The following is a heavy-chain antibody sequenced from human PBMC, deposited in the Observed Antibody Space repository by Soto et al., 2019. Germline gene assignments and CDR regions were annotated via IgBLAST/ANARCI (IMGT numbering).Heavy chain of an antibody. CDR2: IRSKANSYAT. CDR1: GFTFSGSA. D-gene: IGHD6-13*01. J-gene: IGHJ4*02. CDR3: TGPYSRSWDEQFDY. V-gene: IGHV3-73*01. Sequence: EVQLVESGGGLVQPGGSLKLSCAASGFTFSGSAMHWVRQASGKGLEWVGRIRSKANSYATAYAASVKGRFTISRDDSKNTAYLQMNSLKTEDTAVYYCTGPYSRSWDEQFDYWGQGTLVTVSS.